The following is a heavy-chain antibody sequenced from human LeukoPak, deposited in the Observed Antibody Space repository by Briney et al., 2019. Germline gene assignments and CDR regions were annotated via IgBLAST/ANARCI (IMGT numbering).Heavy chain of an antibody. Sequence: PGGSLRLSCAASGFTFSSYAMHWVRQAPGKGLEGVAVISYDGSNKYYADSVKGRFTISRDDSKDTLYLQMNSLTAEDTAVYYCARTKTGYSSGWSGDLDYWGQGTLVTVSS. CDR2: ISYDGSNK. CDR3: ARTKTGYSSGWSGDLDY. V-gene: IGHV3-30*04. J-gene: IGHJ4*02. D-gene: IGHD6-19*01. CDR1: GFTFSSYA.